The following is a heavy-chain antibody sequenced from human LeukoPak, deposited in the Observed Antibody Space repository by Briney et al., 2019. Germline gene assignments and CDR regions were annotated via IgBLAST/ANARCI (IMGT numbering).Heavy chain of an antibody. V-gene: IGHV3-21*01. Sequence: SGGSLRLSCAASGFTFSSYNMNWLRQAPGKRLEWVSYISSGSSYIYYADSVKGRFTISRDNAKNSLYLQMNSLRPEDTAVYYCARENRVPAPYDYWGQGTMVTVSS. J-gene: IGHJ4*02. CDR3: ARENRVPAPYDY. CDR2: ISSGSSYI. CDR1: GFTFSSYN. D-gene: IGHD2-2*01.